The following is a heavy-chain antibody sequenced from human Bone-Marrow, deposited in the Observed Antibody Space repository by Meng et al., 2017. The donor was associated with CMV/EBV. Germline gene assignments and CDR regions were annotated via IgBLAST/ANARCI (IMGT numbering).Heavy chain of an antibody. Sequence: ASVKVSCKASGYTFTGYYMHWVRQAPGQGLEWMGWINPNSGGTNYAQKFQGRVTMTRDTSISTDYMELSRLRSDDTAVYYCARVSGVLRFLEWSQMTEINYWGQGTLVTVSS. CDR3: ARVSGVLRFLEWSQMTEINY. J-gene: IGHJ4*02. D-gene: IGHD3-3*01. V-gene: IGHV1-2*02. CDR2: INPNSGGT. CDR1: GYTFTGYY.